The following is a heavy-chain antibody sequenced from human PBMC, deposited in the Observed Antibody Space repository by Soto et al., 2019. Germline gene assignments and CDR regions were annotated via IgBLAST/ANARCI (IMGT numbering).Heavy chain of an antibody. J-gene: IGHJ5*02. CDR1: GYTFSSYV. D-gene: IGHD6-25*01. Sequence: QVQLMQSRPEVKTPGASVKLSCKASGYTFSSYVITWVRQAPGQGLEWMGWISPFNYNTNYAQKFQGRVTMTTDTSTNTAYMELRSLRSDDTAVYYWARGGRRLGWFDPWGQGTLVTASS. CDR2: ISPFNYNT. CDR3: ARGGRRLGWFDP. V-gene: IGHV1-18*01.